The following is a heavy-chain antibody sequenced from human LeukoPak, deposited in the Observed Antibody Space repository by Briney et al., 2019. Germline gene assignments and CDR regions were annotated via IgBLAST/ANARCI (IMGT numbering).Heavy chain of an antibody. CDR2: TYSGGNT. J-gene: IGHJ5*02. CDR3: GRDRINIPGRNENWFDP. V-gene: IGHV3-66*01. D-gene: IGHD2-2*01. CDR1: GFTVSTNH. Sequence: GGSLRLSCAASGFTVSTNHMGWVRQAPGKGLEWVSVTYSGGNTYSADYVKGRFTVSRDNSTNTPQLHMNSTRAEDTAGHYFGRDRINIPGRNENWFDPWGEGTLVTVSS.